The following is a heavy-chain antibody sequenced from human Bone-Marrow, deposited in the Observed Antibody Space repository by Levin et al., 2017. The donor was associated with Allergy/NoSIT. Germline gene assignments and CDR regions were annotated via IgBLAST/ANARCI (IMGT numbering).Heavy chain of an antibody. CDR2: IYYSGST. CDR3: AGFGSCNGSESTFRWFDP. D-gene: IGHD3-10*01. J-gene: IGHJ5*02. Sequence: PSETLSLTCTVSGGSINHYYWSWIRQPPGKGLEWIGYIYYSGSTNYNPSCKSRVTIPVDTPKNQFSLRLTSVTAADTAVHYCAGFGSCNGSESTFRWFDPWGQGTLVTVSS. V-gene: IGHV4-59*12. CDR1: GGSINHYY.